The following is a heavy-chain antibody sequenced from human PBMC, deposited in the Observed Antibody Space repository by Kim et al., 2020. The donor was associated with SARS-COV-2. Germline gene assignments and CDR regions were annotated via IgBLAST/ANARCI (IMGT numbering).Heavy chain of an antibody. V-gene: IGHV7-4-1*02. D-gene: IGHD1-26*01. J-gene: IGHJ6*02. CDR1: GYTFTSYA. CDR2: INTNTGNP. Sequence: ASVKVSCKASGYTFTSYAMNWVRQAPGQGLEWMGWINTNTGNPTYAQGFTGRFVFSLDTSVSTAYLQISSLKAEDTAVYYCARGSGSPGSYGLDVWGQGTTVTVSS. CDR3: ARGSGSPGSYGLDV.